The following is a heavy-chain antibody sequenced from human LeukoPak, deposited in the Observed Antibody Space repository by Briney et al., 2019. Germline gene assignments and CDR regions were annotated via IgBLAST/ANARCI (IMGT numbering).Heavy chain of an antibody. J-gene: IGHJ4*01. V-gene: IGHV3-7*01. Sequence: GGSLRLSCAVSGFTFSSYWMNWVRQAPGKGLEWVASIRQDGGEKSYVDSVKGRFTISRDNTKNSLYLQMNSLRAEDTAVYYCARGGTAAGLYFDLWGQGTLVTVSS. CDR3: ARGGTAAGLYFDL. CDR1: GFTFSSYW. CDR2: IRQDGGEK. D-gene: IGHD6-13*01.